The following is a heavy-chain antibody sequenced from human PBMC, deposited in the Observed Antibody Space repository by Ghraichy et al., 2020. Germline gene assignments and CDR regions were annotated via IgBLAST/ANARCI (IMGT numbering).Heavy chain of an antibody. D-gene: IGHD3-10*01. J-gene: IGHJ5*02. CDR1: GFTFSSYA. CDR2: ISGSGGST. V-gene: IGHV3-23*01. Sequence: GGSLRLSCAASGFTFSSYAMSWVRQAPGKGLEWVSDISGSGGSTYYADSVKGRFTISRDNSKNTLYLQMNSLRAEDTAVYYCAKDSAEVLLWFGEFQEDNWFDPWGQGTLVTVSS. CDR3: AKDSAEVLLWFGEFQEDNWFDP.